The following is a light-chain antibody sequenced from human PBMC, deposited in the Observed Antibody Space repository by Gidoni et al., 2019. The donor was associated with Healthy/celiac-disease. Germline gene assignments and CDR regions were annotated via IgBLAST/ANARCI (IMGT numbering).Light chain of an antibody. CDR3: QQYGSSQT. J-gene: IGKJ1*01. CDR1: QSVSSSY. V-gene: IGKV3-20*01. Sequence: TVLTLSPGTLSLSPGERATLSCRASQSVSSSYLAWYQQKPGQAPRLLIYGASSRATGIPDRFSGSGSGTDFTLTISRLEPEDVAVYYCQQYGSSQTFGQGTKVEIK. CDR2: GAS.